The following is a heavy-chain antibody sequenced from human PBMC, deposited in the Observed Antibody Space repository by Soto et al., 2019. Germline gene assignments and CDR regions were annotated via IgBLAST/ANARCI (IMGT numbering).Heavy chain of an antibody. V-gene: IGHV1-18*01. Sequence: QNQLLQSGAEARKPGASVKVSCTASGYTFSSYYITCVRQAPGQVPEWMGWISAYNGNTNYAREFQGRVTMTTDTSTSTAYMELRSLRSDDTAIYYCATSIHVWLYAMDVWGQVTTVTVSS. CDR2: ISAYNGNT. CDR1: GYTFSSYY. CDR3: ATSIHVWLYAMDV. J-gene: IGHJ6*01. D-gene: IGHD5-18*01.